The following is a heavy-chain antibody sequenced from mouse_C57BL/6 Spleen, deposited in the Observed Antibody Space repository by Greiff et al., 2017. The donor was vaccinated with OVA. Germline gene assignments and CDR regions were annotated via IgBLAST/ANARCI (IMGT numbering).Heavy chain of an antibody. CDR1: GFNIKDYY. J-gene: IGHJ2*01. V-gene: IGHV14-2*01. CDR2: IDPEDGET. CDR3: ARFYGSSLYFDY. Sequence: DVELVESGAELVKPGASVKLSCTASGFNIKDYYMHWVKQRTEQGLEWIGRIDPEDGETKYAPKFQGKATITADTSSNTAYLQLSSLTSEDTAVYYCARFYGSSLYFDYWGQGTTLTVSS. D-gene: IGHD1-1*01.